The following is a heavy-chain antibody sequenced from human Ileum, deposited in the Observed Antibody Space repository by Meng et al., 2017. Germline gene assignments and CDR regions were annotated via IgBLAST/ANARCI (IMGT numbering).Heavy chain of an antibody. Sequence: QVQLQESGPGLVKPSQTLSLPFTVSGGSISIGGYDWSWIRQHPGKGLEWIGYIYYSGTTYYNPSLKSRVTISVDTSKNQFSLKLSSVTAADTAVYYCAREPPAAAGTGADYWGQGTLVTVSS. J-gene: IGHJ4*02. V-gene: IGHV4-31*03. CDR1: GGSISIGGYD. CDR2: IYYSGTT. D-gene: IGHD6-13*01. CDR3: AREPPAAAGTGADY.